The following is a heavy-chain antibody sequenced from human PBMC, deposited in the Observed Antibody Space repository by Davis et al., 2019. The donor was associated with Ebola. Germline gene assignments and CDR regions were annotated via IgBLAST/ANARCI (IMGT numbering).Heavy chain of an antibody. Sequence: GSLRLSCTVSGGSISSYYWSWIRQPPGKGLEWIGYIYYSGSTNYNPSLKSRVTISVDTSKNQFSLKLSSVTAADTAVYYCARADKMYYYGSGSYYDAFDIWGQGTMVTVSS. CDR2: IYYSGST. V-gene: IGHV4-59*01. CDR1: GGSISSYY. J-gene: IGHJ3*02. CDR3: ARADKMYYYGSGSYYDAFDI. D-gene: IGHD3-10*01.